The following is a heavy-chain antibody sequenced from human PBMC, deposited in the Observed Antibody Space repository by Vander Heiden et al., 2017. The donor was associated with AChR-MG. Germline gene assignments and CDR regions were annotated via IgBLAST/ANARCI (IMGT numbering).Heavy chain of an antibody. CDR3: AKDSRLRGTY. Sequence: QVQLVESGGGVVQPGGSLRLSCAASGFTFSSYGMHWVRQAPGKGLEWVAFIRYDGSNKYYADSVKGRFTISRDNSKNTLYLQMNSLRAEDTAVYYCAKDSRLRGTYWGQGTLVTVSS. V-gene: IGHV3-30*02. D-gene: IGHD4-17*01. J-gene: IGHJ4*02. CDR1: GFTFSSYG. CDR2: IRYDGSNK.